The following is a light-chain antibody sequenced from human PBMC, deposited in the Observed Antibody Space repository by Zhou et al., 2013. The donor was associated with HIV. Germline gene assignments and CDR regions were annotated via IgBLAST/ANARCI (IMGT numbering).Light chain of an antibody. Sequence: DIQMTQSPSSLSASVGDRVTITCRASQTILSYLNWYQQKPGKAPKLLIYAASSLQSGVSSRFSGGGSGTEFTLTISSLQAEDVATYFCLQHNTYPFTFGPGTKVDIK. V-gene: IGKV1-17*01. CDR3: LQHNTYPFT. CDR2: AAS. CDR1: QTILSY. J-gene: IGKJ3*01.